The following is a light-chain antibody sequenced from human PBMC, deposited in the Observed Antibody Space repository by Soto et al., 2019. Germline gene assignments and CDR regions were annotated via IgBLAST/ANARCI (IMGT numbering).Light chain of an antibody. CDR2: GAS. J-gene: IGKJ2*01. V-gene: IGKV3-20*01. CDR1: QSVSSSY. Sequence: EIVLTQSPGTLSLSPGERATLSCRASQSVSSSYLAWYQQKPGQAPRLIIDGASSRATGIHDRFSGSGSGTSFTLTITRLEHEDFAVYYCQQYGSSRYTFGQGTKLDIK. CDR3: QQYGSSRYT.